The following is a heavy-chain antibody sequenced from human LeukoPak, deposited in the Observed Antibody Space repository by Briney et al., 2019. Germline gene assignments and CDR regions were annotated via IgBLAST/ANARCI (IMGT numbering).Heavy chain of an antibody. D-gene: IGHD6-19*01. CDR2: ILDDGSSK. V-gene: IGHV3-33*01. CDR1: GFTFSDYG. J-gene: IGHJ4*02. Sequence: PGGSLRLSCVASGFTFSDYGMHWVRQAPDKGLEWVAAILDDGSSKYYADPVKGRVTISRDNSKKTLYLQMSRLRAEDTAVYYCARDDRLVHFDYWGQGTQVAVSS. CDR3: ARDDRLVHFDY.